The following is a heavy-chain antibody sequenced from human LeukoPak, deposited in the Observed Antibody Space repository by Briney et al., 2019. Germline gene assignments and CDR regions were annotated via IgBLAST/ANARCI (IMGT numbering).Heavy chain of an antibody. CDR1: GYTFTSYG. CDR3: ARVFCGSTSCYNSFDP. V-gene: IGHV1-18*01. J-gene: IGHJ5*02. Sequence: ASVKVSCKASGYTFTSYGITWVRQAPGQGLEWMGWMNTYNDNTKYAQKLQGRVTMTKDTSTTTAYMELRSLRSDHTAVYYCARVFCGSTSCYNSFDPWGQGTLVTVSS. D-gene: IGHD2-2*01. CDR2: MNTYNDNT.